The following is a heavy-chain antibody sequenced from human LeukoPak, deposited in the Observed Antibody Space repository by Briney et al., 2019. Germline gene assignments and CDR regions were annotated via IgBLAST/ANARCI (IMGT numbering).Heavy chain of an antibody. Sequence: GESLKISCKDSGYSFTNYWIGWVRQMPGKGLEWMGIIHSADSNTKYSPSFQGQVTISADKSISTAYLQWSGLKASDTAMYYCARLLYGDYADYWGQGTLVTVSS. J-gene: IGHJ4*02. CDR1: GYSFTNYW. D-gene: IGHD4-17*01. V-gene: IGHV5-51*01. CDR3: ARLLYGDYADY. CDR2: IHSADSNT.